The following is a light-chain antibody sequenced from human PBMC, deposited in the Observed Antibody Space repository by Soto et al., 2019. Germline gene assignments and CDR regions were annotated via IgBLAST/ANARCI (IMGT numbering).Light chain of an antibody. CDR3: SSHTSSNTLVYV. V-gene: IGLV2-14*01. CDR2: DVS. Sequence: QSALTQPASVSGSPGQSITISCTGSSSDVGGYNYVSWYQQHPGKAPKLMIYDVSNWPSGVSNRFSGSKSGNTASLTISGLQAEDEADYYCSSHTSSNTLVYVFGTGTKLTVL. J-gene: IGLJ1*01. CDR1: SSDVGGYNY.